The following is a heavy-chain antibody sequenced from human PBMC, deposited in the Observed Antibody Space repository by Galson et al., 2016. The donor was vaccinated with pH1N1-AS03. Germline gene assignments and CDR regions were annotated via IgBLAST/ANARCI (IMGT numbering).Heavy chain of an antibody. CDR1: GFSFSSYS. V-gene: IGHV3-23*01. CDR3: AREVNFGSGGFLSYDY. D-gene: IGHD2-15*01. Sequence: SLRLSCAASGFSFSSYSMSWVRQAPGKGLEWVSAISAGGVTTYYADSVRGRFTISRDNSKKTLSLQMNGLRAEDTALYYCAREVNFGSGGFLSYDYWGLGILVTVSS. J-gene: IGHJ4*02. CDR2: ISAGGVTT.